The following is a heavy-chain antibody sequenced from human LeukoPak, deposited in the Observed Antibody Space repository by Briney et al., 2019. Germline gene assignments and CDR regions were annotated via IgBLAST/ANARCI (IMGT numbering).Heavy chain of an antibody. D-gene: IGHD6-13*01. CDR3: ARGGRYSSSWYGY. Sequence: SETLSLTCAVYGGSFSGYYWSWIRQPPAKGLEWIGEINHSGSTNYNPSLKSRVTISVDTSKNQFSLKLSSVTAADTAVYYCARGGRYSSSWYGYWGQGTLVTVSS. V-gene: IGHV4-34*01. J-gene: IGHJ4*02. CDR2: INHSGST. CDR1: GGSFSGYY.